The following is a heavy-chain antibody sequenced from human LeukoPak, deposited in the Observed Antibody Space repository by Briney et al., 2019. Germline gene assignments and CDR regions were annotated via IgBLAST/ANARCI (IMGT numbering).Heavy chain of an antibody. CDR1: GGTFSSYT. J-gene: IGHJ4*02. CDR3: ARDAIPYRGYSSSFEY. Sequence: GASVKVSCKASGGTFSSYTISWVRQAPGQGLEWMGWISAYNGNTNYAQKLQGRVTMTTDTSTSTAYMELRSLRSDDTAVYYCARDAIPYRGYSSSFEYWGQGTLVTVSS. CDR2: ISAYNGNT. V-gene: IGHV1-18*01. D-gene: IGHD6-13*01.